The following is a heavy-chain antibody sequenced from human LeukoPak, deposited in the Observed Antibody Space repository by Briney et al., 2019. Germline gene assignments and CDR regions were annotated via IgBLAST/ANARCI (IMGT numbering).Heavy chain of an antibody. CDR3: ARDWDSSGLMVFGP. V-gene: IGHV4-4*07. J-gene: IGHJ5*02. CDR2: IYTSGST. CDR1: GGSISSYY. D-gene: IGHD6-19*01. Sequence: PSETLSLTCTVSGGSISSYYWSWIRQPAGKGLEWIGRIYTSGSTNYNPSLKSRVTMSVDTSKNQFSLKLSSVTAADTAVYYCARDWDSSGLMVFGPWGQGTLVTVSS.